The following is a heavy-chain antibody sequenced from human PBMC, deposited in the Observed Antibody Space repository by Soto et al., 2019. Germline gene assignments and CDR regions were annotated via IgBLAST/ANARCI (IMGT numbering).Heavy chain of an antibody. D-gene: IGHD6-13*01. V-gene: IGHV1-69*01. CDR1: GGTFRSYA. CDR3: AIPLPKQQLVRGAFDH. CDR2: SIPVFGTA. Sequence: QVQLVQSGAEVKKPGSSVKLSCKTSGGTFRSYAINWVRQAPGQGLEWMGGSIPVFGTANYAQTFQGRFTINADEPTTTAYMELSSLRSENTAVYYCAIPLPKQQLVRGAFDHWGQGTLVTVAS. J-gene: IGHJ4*02.